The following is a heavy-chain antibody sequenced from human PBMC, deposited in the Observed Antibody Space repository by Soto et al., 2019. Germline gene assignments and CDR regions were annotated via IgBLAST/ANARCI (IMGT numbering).Heavy chain of an antibody. CDR1: GFTFSSYA. D-gene: IGHD2-2*01. CDR2: ISGSGGST. CDR3: AKDIVVVPAAIAYYYYYGMDV. J-gene: IGHJ6*02. V-gene: IGHV3-23*01. Sequence: PGGSLRLSCAASGFTFSSYAMSWVRQAPGKGLEWVSAISGSGGSTYYADSVKGRFTISRDNSKNTLYLQMNSLRAEDTAVYYCAKDIVVVPAAIAYYYYYGMDVWAKGPRSPSP.